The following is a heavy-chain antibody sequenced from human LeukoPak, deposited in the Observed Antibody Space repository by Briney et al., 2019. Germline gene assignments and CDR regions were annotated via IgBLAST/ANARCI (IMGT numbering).Heavy chain of an antibody. D-gene: IGHD5-24*01. CDR1: GFTFSSYA. J-gene: IGHJ4*02. CDR2: ISYDGSNK. CDR3: ARVPQAGGSRDGYNPPFDY. V-gene: IGHV3-30*04. Sequence: GRSLRLSCAASGFTFSSYAMHWVRQAPGKGLEWVAVISYDGSNKYYADSVKGRFTISRDNSKNTLYLQMNSLRAEDTAVYYCARVPQAGGSRDGYNPPFDYWGQGTLVTVSS.